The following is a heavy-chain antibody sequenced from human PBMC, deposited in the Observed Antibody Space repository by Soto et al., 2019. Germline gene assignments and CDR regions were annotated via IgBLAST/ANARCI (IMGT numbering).Heavy chain of an antibody. J-gene: IGHJ6*02. V-gene: IGHV3-23*01. CDR1: GFTFSSYT. CDR2: ISGSGGST. Sequence: GGSLRLSCAASGFTFSSYTMRWVRQAPGKGLEWVSAISGSGGSTYYADSVKGRLTVSRDNSKNTLYLQMNSLRAEDTAVYYFAIKDLGAPHYYYYYGMDVWGQGSTVTVS. D-gene: IGHD1-26*01. CDR3: AIKDLGAPHYYYYYGMDV.